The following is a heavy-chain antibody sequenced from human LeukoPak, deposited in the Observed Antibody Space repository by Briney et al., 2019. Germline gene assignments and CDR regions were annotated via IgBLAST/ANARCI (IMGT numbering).Heavy chain of an antibody. D-gene: IGHD2-2*01. CDR2: IMAIFGTA. V-gene: IGHV1-69*05. CDR1: GRTFSSYA. Sequence: SVKVSCKASGRTFSSYAIIWVRQAPGQRLEWMGGIMAIFGTANYAQKFQGRVTITTDESTSTAYMELSSLRSEDTAVYYCARGAVVPAAIGPYFDYWGQGTLVTVSS. J-gene: IGHJ4*02. CDR3: ARGAVVPAAIGPYFDY.